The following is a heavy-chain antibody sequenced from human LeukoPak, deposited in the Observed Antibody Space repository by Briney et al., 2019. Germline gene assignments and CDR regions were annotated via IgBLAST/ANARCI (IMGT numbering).Heavy chain of an antibody. J-gene: IGHJ4*02. D-gene: IGHD4-23*01. CDR2: IKSDGSSA. CDR1: GFTFSSYW. Sequence: GGCLRLSCAASGFTFSSYWMHWVRHAPGKGLVWVSRIKSDGSSASYADSVKGRFTTSRDNAKNTLYLQMNSLRADDTAVYYCARDLRTPSDSNIAIDYWGQGTLVTVSS. CDR3: ARDLRTPSDSNIAIDY. V-gene: IGHV3-74*01.